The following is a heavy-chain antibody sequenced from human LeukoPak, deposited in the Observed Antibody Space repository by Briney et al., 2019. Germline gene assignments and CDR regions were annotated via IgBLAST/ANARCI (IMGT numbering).Heavy chain of an antibody. CDR1: GFTFSSYW. D-gene: IGHD3-10*01. CDR3: AKDLGGEGGSGFPGQ. Sequence: GGSLRLSCAASGFTFSSYWMHWVRQAPGKGLAWVSRINDDGSSTSYADSVKGRFTISRDNSKNTLYLQMNSLRAEDTAVYYCAKDLGGEGGSGFPGQWGQGTLVTVSS. V-gene: IGHV3-74*01. CDR2: INDDGSST. J-gene: IGHJ4*02.